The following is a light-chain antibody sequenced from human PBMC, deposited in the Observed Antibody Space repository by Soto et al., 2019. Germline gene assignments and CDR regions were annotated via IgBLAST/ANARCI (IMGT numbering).Light chain of an antibody. Sequence: QSVLTQPPSVSAAPGQKVTISCSGSSSNIANNYVSWYQQLPGTAPKLLIYDNNNRPSGVPDRFSGSKSGTSASLAITGLQAEDEADYYCQSYDSSLSAFYVFGTGTKVTVL. CDR1: SSNIANNY. CDR3: QSYDSSLSAFYV. J-gene: IGLJ1*01. CDR2: DNN. V-gene: IGLV1-40*01.